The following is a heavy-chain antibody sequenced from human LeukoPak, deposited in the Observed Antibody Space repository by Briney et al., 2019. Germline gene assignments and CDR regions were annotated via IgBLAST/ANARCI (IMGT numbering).Heavy chain of an antibody. CDR2: ISAYNGNT. J-gene: IGHJ3*02. CDR3: ARDDIVGAFDI. CDR1: GYTFSNHG. V-gene: IGHV1-18*01. D-gene: IGHD2-21*01. Sequence: ASVKVSCKASGYTFSNHGISWVRQAPGQGLEWMGWISAYNGNTNYAQKLQGRVTMTTDTSTSTAYMELRSLRSDDTAVYYCARDDIVGAFDIWGQGTMVTVSS.